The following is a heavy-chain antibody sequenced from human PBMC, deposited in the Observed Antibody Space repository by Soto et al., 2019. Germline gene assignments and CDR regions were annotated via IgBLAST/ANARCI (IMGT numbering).Heavy chain of an antibody. CDR3: AKPDIVVVVAQD. CDR2: ISGSGGST. D-gene: IGHD2-15*01. V-gene: IGHV3-23*01. CDR1: GFTFSSYA. Sequence: EVQLLESGGGLVQPGGSLRLSCAASGFTFSSYAMSWVRQAPGKGLEWVSAISGSGGSTYYADSVKGRFNISRDNSKNTLYLQMNSVRAEDTAVYYCAKPDIVVVVAQDWGQGTLVTVSS. J-gene: IGHJ4*02.